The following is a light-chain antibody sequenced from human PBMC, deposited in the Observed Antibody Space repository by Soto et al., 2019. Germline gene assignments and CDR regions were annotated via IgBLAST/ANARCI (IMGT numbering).Light chain of an antibody. CDR2: TAS. CDR3: QQNDNSAPGT. CDR1: QSVTSSY. Sequence: IVWRLSPGFVTLSHGERENLSCGASQSVTSSYLAWYQQKPGQAPRLLIYTASRGATAIPDILRSRGSEQDVLLPSSSLQDDYAATYYQQNDNSAPGTFGQGAKVDIK. V-gene: IGKV3-20*01. J-gene: IGKJ1*01.